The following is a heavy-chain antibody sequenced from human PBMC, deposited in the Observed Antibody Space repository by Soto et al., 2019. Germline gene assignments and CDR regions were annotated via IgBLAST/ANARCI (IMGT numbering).Heavy chain of an antibody. J-gene: IGHJ4*02. CDR3: AKHNSYDILTGYFPGESDX. V-gene: IGHV3-23*01. D-gene: IGHD3-9*01. CDR2: ISGSGGST. CDR1: GFIFSNAW. Sequence: GSLRLSCAASGFIFSNAWINWVRQAPGKGPEWVSAISGSGGSTYYADSVKGRFTISRDNSKNTLYLQMNSLRAEDTAVYYCAKHNSYDILTGYFPGESDXWGQGTLVTVSS.